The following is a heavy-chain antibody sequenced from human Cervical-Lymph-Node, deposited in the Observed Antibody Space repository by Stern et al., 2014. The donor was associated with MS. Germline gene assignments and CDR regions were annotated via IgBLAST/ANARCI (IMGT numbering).Heavy chain of an antibody. V-gene: IGHV1-69*01. CDR3: ARGGIGSSRLYYHFYGMDV. CDR1: GGTFHSYV. D-gene: IGHD6-6*01. Sequence: MQLVESGAEVKKPGSSVKVSCKASGGTFHSYVISWVRQAPGHGLEWMGGFGTTFSTTHYAQKLQGRVTITADESRSTTYMELTSLRSDDTAVYYCARGGIGSSRLYYHFYGMDVWGQGTTVTVSS. CDR2: FGTTFSTT. J-gene: IGHJ6*02.